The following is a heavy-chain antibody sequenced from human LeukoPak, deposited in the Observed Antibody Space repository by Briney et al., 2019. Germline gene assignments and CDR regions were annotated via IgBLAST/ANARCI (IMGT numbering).Heavy chain of an antibody. J-gene: IGHJ4*02. V-gene: IGHV4-4*02. CDR2: MYLSGTT. CDR3: AGLVGRYSSGLYYYYFDY. D-gene: IGHD3-22*01. CDR1: GDSINSLDL. Sequence: PSETLSLTCTVSGDSINSLDLWSWVRQPPGKGLEWIGEMYLSGTTHSNPSVKSRVTMSIDKSKNQFFLNLSSVTAADTAVYYCAGLVGRYSSGLYYYYFDYWGQGTLVTVSS.